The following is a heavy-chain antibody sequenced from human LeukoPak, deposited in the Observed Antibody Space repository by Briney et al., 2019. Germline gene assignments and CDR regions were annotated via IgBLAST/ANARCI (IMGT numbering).Heavy chain of an antibody. Sequence: QPGGSLRLSCAASGFTFSSYEMNWVRQAPGKGLEWVSYISGSDNTIYYADSVKGRFTISRDNTKNSLYMQMNSLRAEDTAVYYCVSAYGGLLDYWGQGTLATVSS. CDR1: GFTFSSYE. V-gene: IGHV3-48*03. CDR3: VSAYGGLLDY. J-gene: IGHJ4*02. CDR2: ISGSDNTI. D-gene: IGHD3-16*01.